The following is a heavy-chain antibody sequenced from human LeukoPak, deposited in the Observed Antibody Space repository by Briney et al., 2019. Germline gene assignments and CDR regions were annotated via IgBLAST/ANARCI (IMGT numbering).Heavy chain of an antibody. CDR3: ARQTGSGLFTLP. CDR1: GVSISSSNSY. V-gene: IGHV4-39*01. CDR2: IYYTGNT. Sequence: TSETLSLTCTVSGVSISSSNSYWGWIRQPPGKGLEWIGSIYYTGNTYYNASLKSRVTISIDTSKNQISLRLTSVTATDTAMYYCARQTGSGLFTLPGGQGTLVTVSS. D-gene: IGHD3/OR15-3a*01. J-gene: IGHJ4*02.